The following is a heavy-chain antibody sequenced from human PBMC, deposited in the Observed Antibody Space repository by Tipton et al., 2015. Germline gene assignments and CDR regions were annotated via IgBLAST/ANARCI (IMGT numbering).Heavy chain of an antibody. J-gene: IGHJ4*02. V-gene: IGHV4-61*01. D-gene: IGHD3-22*01. Sequence: TLSLTCTVSGGSVSSGRYYWSWIRQPPGKGLEWIGYTCYSGSTNYNPSLKSRVTISVDPSKNQFSLKLSSVTAAGTAVYYCARVEYFYDSSGYSAAHFDYWGQGTLVTVSS. CDR3: ARVEYFYDSSGYSAAHFDY. CDR2: TCYSGST. CDR1: GGSVSSGRYY.